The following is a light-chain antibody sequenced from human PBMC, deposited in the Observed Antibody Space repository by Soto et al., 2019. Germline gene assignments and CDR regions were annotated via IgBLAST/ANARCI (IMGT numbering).Light chain of an antibody. CDR1: NNAVGRNHY. J-gene: IGLJ2*01. V-gene: IGLV2-8*01. CDR2: EVD. Sequence: QSALTQPPSASGSPGQSVIISCTGTNNAVGRNHYVSWYQFLPGQVPKVIIYEVDKRPSGVPDRFSGSRSGNTASLTVSGLHSEDEGDYYCSSYAGSANLLFGGGTKVTVL. CDR3: SSYAGSANLL.